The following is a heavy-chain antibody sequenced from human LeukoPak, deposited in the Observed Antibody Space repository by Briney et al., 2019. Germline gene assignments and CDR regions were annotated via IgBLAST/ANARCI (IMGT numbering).Heavy chain of an antibody. D-gene: IGHD3-10*01. CDR2: IKEDATES. Sequence: GGSLKLSCAASGFTFSSYWMTWIRQAPGKGLEWVAHIKEDATESRSADSVKGRFTISRDNTKNSLFLQLNSLRAEDTAVYYCVRDRGWYHFDLWGQGTLVTVSS. CDR3: VRDRGWYHFDL. V-gene: IGHV3-7*01. CDR1: GFTFSSYW. J-gene: IGHJ4*02.